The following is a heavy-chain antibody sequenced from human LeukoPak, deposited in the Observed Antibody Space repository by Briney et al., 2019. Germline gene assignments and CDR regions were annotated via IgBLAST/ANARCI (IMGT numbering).Heavy chain of an antibody. J-gene: IGHJ4*02. Sequence: GGSLRLSCAASGFTFDDYAMHWVRQAPGKGLEWVSLISGDGGSTYYADSVKGRFTNSRDNSKNSLYLQMNSLRTEDTALYYCAREGPAGSSSGVDYWGQGTLVTVSS. D-gene: IGHD6-6*01. CDR3: AREGPAGSSSGVDY. V-gene: IGHV3-43*02. CDR1: GFTFDDYA. CDR2: ISGDGGST.